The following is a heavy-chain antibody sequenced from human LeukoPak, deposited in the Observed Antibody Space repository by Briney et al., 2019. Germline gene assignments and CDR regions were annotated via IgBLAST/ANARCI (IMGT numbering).Heavy chain of an antibody. CDR2: INPTGST. CDR3: ARRKRYCSGGSCYSLLDYYYYMDV. CDR1: GGSFSGYY. J-gene: IGHJ6*03. D-gene: IGHD2-15*01. V-gene: IGHV4-34*01. Sequence: SETLSLTCAVYGGSFSGYYYTWIRQFPGKGLEWIGEINPTGSTNYNSSLKSRLTISADTSNNQFSLNLSSVTAADTAVYYCARRKRYCSGGSCYSLLDYYYYMDVWGKGTTVTISS.